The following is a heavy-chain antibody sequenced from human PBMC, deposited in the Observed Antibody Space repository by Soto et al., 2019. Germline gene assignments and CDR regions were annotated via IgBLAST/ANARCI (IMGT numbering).Heavy chain of an antibody. CDR3: ARLQYTVVTALDI. Sequence: SETLSLTCSVSGVTMSYGGYSWSWIRQAPGKGPELVGYIYHTVNTNYNPALKSRVTISMDTSENQLSLQLSSVTAADTAVYYCARLQYTVVTALDIWGQGTMVT. J-gene: IGHJ3*02. CDR1: GVTMSYGGYS. V-gene: IGHV4-61*08. CDR2: IYHTVNT. D-gene: IGHD2-15*01.